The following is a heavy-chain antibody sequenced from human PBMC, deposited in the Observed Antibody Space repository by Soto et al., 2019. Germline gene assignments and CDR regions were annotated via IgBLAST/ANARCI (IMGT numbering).Heavy chain of an antibody. D-gene: IGHD6-13*01. CDR3: ARDERLIAAAGPFDY. CDR1: GYTFTSYG. V-gene: IGHV1-18*01. Sequence: ASVKVSCKASGYTFTSYGISWVRQATGQGLEWMGWISAYNGNTNYAQKLQGRVTMTTDTSTSTAYMELRSLRSDDTAVYYCARDERLIAAAGPFDYWGQGTLVTVSS. J-gene: IGHJ4*02. CDR2: ISAYNGNT.